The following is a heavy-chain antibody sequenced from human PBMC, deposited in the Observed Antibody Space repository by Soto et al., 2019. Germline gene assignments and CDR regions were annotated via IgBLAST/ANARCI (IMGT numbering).Heavy chain of an antibody. CDR2: IYYSGST. CDR3: ASTRYCSSTSCYSGSRYYYYYYMDV. D-gene: IGHD2-2*01. J-gene: IGHJ6*03. V-gene: IGHV4-59*01. Sequence: SETLSLTCTVSGGSISSYYLSWIRQPPGKGLEWIGYIYYSGSTNYNPSLKSRVTISVDTSKNQFSLKLSSVTAADTAVYYCASTRYCSSTSCYSGSRYYYYYYMDVWGKGTTVTVSS. CDR1: GGSISSYY.